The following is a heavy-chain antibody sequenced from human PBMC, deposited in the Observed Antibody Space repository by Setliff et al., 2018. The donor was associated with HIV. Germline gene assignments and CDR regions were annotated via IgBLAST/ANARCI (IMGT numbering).Heavy chain of an antibody. V-gene: IGHV1-8*01. CDR1: GYTFTSYD. J-gene: IGHJ4*02. CDR2: MNPNSGNT. Sequence: ASVKVSCKASGYTFTSYDINWVRQATGQGLEWMGWMNPNSGNTDYAQKFQGRVTMTRDTSTSTVYMELRSLRSDDTAVYYCARDRQDYSAGSYIYYFDYWGQGTLVTVS. CDR3: ARDRQDYSAGSYIYYFDY. D-gene: IGHD3-10*01.